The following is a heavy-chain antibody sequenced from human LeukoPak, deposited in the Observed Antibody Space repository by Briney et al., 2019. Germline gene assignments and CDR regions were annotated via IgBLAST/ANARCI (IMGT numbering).Heavy chain of an antibody. V-gene: IGHV1-2*02. D-gene: IGHD4-11*01. CDR2: INPNSGGT. J-gene: IGHJ4*02. CDR3: ARAWKGLPWSPETN. Sequence: VASVKVSCKASGYTFTGYYMHWVRQAPGQGLEWMGWINPNSGGTNYAQKFQGRVTMTRDTSISTAYMELSRLRSDDTAVYYCARAWKGLPWSPETNWGQGTLVTVSS. CDR1: GYTFTGYY.